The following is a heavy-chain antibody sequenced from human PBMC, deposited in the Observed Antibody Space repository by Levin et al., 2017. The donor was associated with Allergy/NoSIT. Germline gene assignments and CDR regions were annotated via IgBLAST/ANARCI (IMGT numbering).Heavy chain of an antibody. CDR3: AKDPGVGAAAIDY. CDR2: ISYDGSNK. Sequence: QPGGSLRLSCAASGFTFSSYGMHWVRQAPGKGLEWVAVISYDGSNKYYADSVKGRFTISRDNSKNTLYLQMNSLRAEDTAVYYCAKDPGVGAAAIDYWGQGTLVTVSS. V-gene: IGHV3-30*18. J-gene: IGHJ4*02. CDR1: GFTFSSYG. D-gene: IGHD1-26*01.